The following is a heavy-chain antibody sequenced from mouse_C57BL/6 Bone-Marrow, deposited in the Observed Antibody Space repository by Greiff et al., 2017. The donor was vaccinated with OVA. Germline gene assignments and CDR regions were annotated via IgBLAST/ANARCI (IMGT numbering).Heavy chain of an antibody. CDR1: GYSITSGYD. CDR2: ISYSGST. V-gene: IGHV3-1*01. Sequence: EVKLQESGPGMVKPSQSLSLTRTVTGYSITSGYDWHWIRHFPGNKLEWMGYISYSGSTNYNPSLKSRISITHDTSKNHFFLKLNSVTTEDTATYYCARGDYSNSAWFAYWGQGTLVTVSA. D-gene: IGHD2-5*01. J-gene: IGHJ3*01. CDR3: ARGDYSNSAWFAY.